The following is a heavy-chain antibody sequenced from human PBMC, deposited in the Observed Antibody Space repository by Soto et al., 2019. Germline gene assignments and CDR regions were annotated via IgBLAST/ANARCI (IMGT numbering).Heavy chain of an antibody. CDR1: GGSFSGYY. D-gene: IGHD3-22*01. J-gene: IGHJ6*02. V-gene: IGHV4-34*01. CDR3: ARVITYYYDSSGCHYYYGRDV. CDR2: INHSGST. Sequence: QVQLQQWGAGLLKPSETLSLTCAVYGGSFSGYYWSWIRQPPGKGLEWIGEINHSGSTNFNPSLKSRVTISVDTSKNQFSLKLSSVTAADTAVYYCARVITYYYDSSGCHYYYGRDVWSQGTTLTVSS.